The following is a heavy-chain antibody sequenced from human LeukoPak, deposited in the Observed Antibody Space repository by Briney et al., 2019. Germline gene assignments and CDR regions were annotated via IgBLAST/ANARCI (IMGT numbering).Heavy chain of an antibody. J-gene: IGHJ4*02. CDR1: GGSFSGYY. D-gene: IGHD2-2*02. Sequence: SETLSLTCAVYGGSFSGYYWRWVRQPPGKGREWRGEINHRGSTKYNPALKSRGTISEEKSKNQFSLTLSSVTAADTAVYYCARAPRRNIVVVPAAIIGRGFDYWGQGTLVTVSS. V-gene: IGHV4-34*01. CDR2: INHRGST. CDR3: ARAPRRNIVVVPAAIIGRGFDY.